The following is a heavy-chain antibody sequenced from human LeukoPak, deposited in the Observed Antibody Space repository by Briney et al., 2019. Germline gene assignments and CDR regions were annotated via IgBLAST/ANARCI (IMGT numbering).Heavy chain of an antibody. CDR1: GGSFSDYY. Sequence: SETLSLTCDVYGGSFSDYYWSWIRQPPGKGLEWIGEINPTGGTGYSPSLKSRVTISLDTSKNQLSLKVSSVTAADTAVYFCARHTYGGKASFDYWGQGTLVTVSS. J-gene: IGHJ4*02. CDR3: ARHTYGGKASFDY. V-gene: IGHV4-34*01. D-gene: IGHD4-23*01. CDR2: INPTGGT.